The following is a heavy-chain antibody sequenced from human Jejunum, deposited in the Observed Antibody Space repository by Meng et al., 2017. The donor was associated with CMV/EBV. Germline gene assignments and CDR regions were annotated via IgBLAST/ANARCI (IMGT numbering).Heavy chain of an antibody. D-gene: IGHD2-21*01. V-gene: IGHV3-7*01. CDR3: ARQKCGGDCDMDV. CDR2: IKQDGSER. J-gene: IGHJ6*02. CDR1: EFNFRSYW. Sequence: SEFNFRSYWMNGVRQVPGKGLEWVANIKQDGSERYYVESVKGRFTISRNNARNSLFLQMDGLRAEDTAVYYCARQKCGGDCDMDVWGQGTKVTVSS.